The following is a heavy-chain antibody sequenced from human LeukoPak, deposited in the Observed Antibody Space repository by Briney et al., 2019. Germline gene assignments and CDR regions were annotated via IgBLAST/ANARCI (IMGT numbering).Heavy chain of an antibody. CDR2: ISSSSSYI. Sequence: PGGSLRLSCAASGFTFSSYSMNWVRQAPGKGLEWVSSISSSSSYIYYADSVKGRFTTSRDNAKNSLYLQMNSLRAEDTAVYYCARAPYSSAPRYFDYWGQGTLVTVSS. D-gene: IGHD6-19*01. CDR3: ARAPYSSAPRYFDY. V-gene: IGHV3-21*01. CDR1: GFTFSSYS. J-gene: IGHJ4*02.